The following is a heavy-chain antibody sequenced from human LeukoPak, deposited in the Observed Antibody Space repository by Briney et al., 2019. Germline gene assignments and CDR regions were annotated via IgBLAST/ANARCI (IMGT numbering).Heavy chain of an antibody. J-gene: IGHJ4*02. CDR2: INPNSGGT. Sequence: ASVKVSCKASGYTFTGCYMHWVRQAPGQGLEWMGWINPNSGGTNYAQKFQGRVTMTRDTSISTAYMELSRLRSDDTAVYYCARDPDYFKIAAAGHEGYWGQGTLVTVSS. CDR3: ARDPDYFKIAAAGHEGY. CDR1: GYTFTGCY. V-gene: IGHV1-2*02. D-gene: IGHD6-13*01.